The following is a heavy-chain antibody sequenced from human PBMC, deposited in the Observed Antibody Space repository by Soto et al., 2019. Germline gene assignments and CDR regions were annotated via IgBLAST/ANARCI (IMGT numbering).Heavy chain of an antibody. CDR1: GDSVSSNGAC. Sequence: PSRTLSLTCVISGDSVSSNGACWEWSRQPPSGGLGMVGMTYYRLKWFLDYAACVQSRMTINPNTSSNQFSVQLNSGTPEDTAVYYCASVHCKGGTCLNGLDVWGQGTTVTVSS. V-gene: IGHV6-1*01. J-gene: IGHJ6*02. CDR3: ASVHCKGGTCLNGLDV. D-gene: IGHD3-16*01. CDR2: TYYRLKWFL.